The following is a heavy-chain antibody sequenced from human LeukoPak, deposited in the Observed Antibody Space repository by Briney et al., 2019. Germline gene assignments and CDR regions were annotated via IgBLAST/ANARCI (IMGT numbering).Heavy chain of an antibody. Sequence: GESLKISCKGSGYSFTSYWIGWVRQMPGKGLEWMGIIYPGDSDTRYSPSFQGQVTISADKSISTAYLQWSSPKASDTAMYYCARISRDGYNAYYYYYMDVWGKGTTVTVSS. CDR2: IYPGDSDT. D-gene: IGHD5-24*01. J-gene: IGHJ6*03. CDR1: GYSFTSYW. CDR3: ARISRDGYNAYYYYYMDV. V-gene: IGHV5-51*01.